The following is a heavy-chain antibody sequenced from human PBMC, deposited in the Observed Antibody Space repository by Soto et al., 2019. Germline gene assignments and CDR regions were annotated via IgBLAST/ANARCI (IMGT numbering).Heavy chain of an antibody. CDR3: ARSDSATGSFGDY. CDR1: GYTFINYY. Sequence: ASVKVSCKASGYTFINYYMHWVRQAPGQGFEWMGRISPKSGGTNYAQKFQGIVTMTTDTSTSTAYMELRSLRSDDTAVYYCARSDSATGSFGDYWGQGTLLTVSS. J-gene: IGHJ4*02. V-gene: IGHV1-2*02. CDR2: ISPKSGGT. D-gene: IGHD3-9*01.